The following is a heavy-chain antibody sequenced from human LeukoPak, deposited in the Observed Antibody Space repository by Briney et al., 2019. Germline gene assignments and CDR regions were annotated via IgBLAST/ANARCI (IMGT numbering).Heavy chain of an antibody. Sequence: SETLSLTSTVSGGSISSGSYYWSWIRQPAGKGLEWIGRIYTSGSTNYNPSLKSRVTISVDTSKNQFSLKLSSVTAADTAVYYCARALFSYWFDPWGQGTLVTVSS. D-gene: IGHD3-10*01. V-gene: IGHV4-61*02. CDR1: GGSISSGSYY. CDR2: IYTSGST. J-gene: IGHJ5*02. CDR3: ARALFSYWFDP.